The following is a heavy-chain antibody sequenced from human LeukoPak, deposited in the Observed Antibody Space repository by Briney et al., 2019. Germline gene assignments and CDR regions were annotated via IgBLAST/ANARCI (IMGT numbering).Heavy chain of an antibody. CDR1: GGSFRNYY. J-gene: IGHJ4*02. Sequence: PSETLSLTCAVYGGSFRNYYWSWIRQPPGKGLEWIGEINHSGSTKYNPSLKSRVTISVDRSKNQFSLKLSSVTAADTAVYYRARGPDFYDSSGYYPIWGQGTLVTVSS. V-gene: IGHV4-34*01. CDR2: INHSGST. D-gene: IGHD3-22*01. CDR3: ARGPDFYDSSGYYPI.